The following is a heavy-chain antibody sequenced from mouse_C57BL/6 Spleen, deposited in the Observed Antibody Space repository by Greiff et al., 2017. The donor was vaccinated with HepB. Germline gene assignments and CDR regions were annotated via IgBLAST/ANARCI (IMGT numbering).Heavy chain of an antibody. CDR2: IDPANGNT. D-gene: IGHD1-1*01. J-gene: IGHJ4*01. Sequence: EVQLQQSVAELVRPGASVKLSCTASGFNIKNTYMHWVKQRPEQGLEWIGRIDPANGNTKYAPKFQGKATITADTSSNTAYLQLSSLTSEDTAIYYCASYYYGSSWDYYAMDYWGQGTSVTVSS. CDR1: GFNIKNTY. V-gene: IGHV14-3*01. CDR3: ASYYYGSSWDYYAMDY.